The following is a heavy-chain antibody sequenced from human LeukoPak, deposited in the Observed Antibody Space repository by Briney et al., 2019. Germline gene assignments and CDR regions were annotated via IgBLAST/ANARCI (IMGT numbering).Heavy chain of an antibody. D-gene: IGHD3-22*01. V-gene: IGHV3-23*01. CDR2: ISDSGGST. J-gene: IGHJ4*02. CDR1: GITLSNYG. Sequence: GGSLRLSCAVSGITLSNYGMSWVRQAPGKGLEWVAGISDSGGSTNYGDSVKGRFTISRDNPKNTLYLQMNSLRAEDTAVYFCTKRGVVIRVILVGFHKEAYYFESWGQGALVTVSS. CDR3: TKRGVVIRVILVGFHKEAYYFES.